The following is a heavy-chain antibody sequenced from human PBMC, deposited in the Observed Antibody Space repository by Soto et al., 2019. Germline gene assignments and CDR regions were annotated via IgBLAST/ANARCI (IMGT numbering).Heavy chain of an antibody. CDR3: ARSIAARPLVDYGMDV. CDR2: IYYTGSS. Sequence: LSLTCTVSGGSISSGGYYWSWTRQHPGKGLEWIGHIYYTGSSYYNPSLKSRLIMSVDTSKNQFSLKLSSVTAADTAVYYCARSIAARPLVDYGMDVWGQGTTVTVSS. J-gene: IGHJ6*02. CDR1: GGSISSGGYY. V-gene: IGHV4-31*03. D-gene: IGHD6-6*01.